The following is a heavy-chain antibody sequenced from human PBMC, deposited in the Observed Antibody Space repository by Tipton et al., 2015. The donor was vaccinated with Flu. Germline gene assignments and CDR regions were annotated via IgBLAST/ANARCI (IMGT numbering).Heavy chain of an antibody. J-gene: IGHJ5*01. V-gene: IGHV4-39*01. CDR1: GASISTSVYY. Sequence: LSCTVSGASISTSVYYWGWIRQPPGKGLEWIGNIYSGDSGYTYFNPSLESRVAISLDTSKNQFSLRLTSVTAADTAVYYCARRDYSNYVSEPKNWFDSWGQGTLVTVSS. CDR3: ARRDYSNYVSEPKNWFDS. CDR2: IYSGDSGYT. D-gene: IGHD4-11*01.